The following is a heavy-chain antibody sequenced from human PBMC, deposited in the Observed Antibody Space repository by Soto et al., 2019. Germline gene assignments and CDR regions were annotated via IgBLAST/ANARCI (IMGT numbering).Heavy chain of an antibody. CDR2: INGPGDDT. Sequence: GGALRLSCNASGVTFHNYAMVWVRQARVKGLEWVSSINGPGDDTYYADSVKGRFTISRDNSKNTLYLQMNSLRAEDTALYYCAKKEEYDHVWGKSPLDWGQGTLVPVYS. J-gene: IGHJ4*03. CDR1: GVTFHNYA. V-gene: IGHV3-23*01. D-gene: IGHD3-16*01. CDR3: AKKEEYDHVWGKSPLD.